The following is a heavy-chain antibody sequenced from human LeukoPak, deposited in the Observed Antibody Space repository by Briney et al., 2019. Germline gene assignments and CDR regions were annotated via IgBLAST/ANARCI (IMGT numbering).Heavy chain of an antibody. CDR2: ISGSGGST. D-gene: IGHD2-2*01. CDR3: AKDPSDCSSTSCYLNWFDP. Sequence: GVLRLSCAASGFTFSSYAMSWVRQAPGKGLEWVSAISGSGGSTYYADSVKGRFTISRDNSKNTLYLQMNSLRAENTAVYYCAKDPSDCSSTSCYLNWFDPWGQGTLVTVSS. CDR1: GFTFSSYA. J-gene: IGHJ5*02. V-gene: IGHV3-23*01.